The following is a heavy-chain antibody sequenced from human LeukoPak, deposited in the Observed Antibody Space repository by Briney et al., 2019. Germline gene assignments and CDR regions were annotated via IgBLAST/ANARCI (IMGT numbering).Heavy chain of an antibody. V-gene: IGHV3-48*04. J-gene: IGHJ4*02. CDR3: ARDGGLYYYDSSGYYYLGSHLFDY. CDR1: GFTFSSYS. CDR2: ISSSSSTI. Sequence: PGGSLRLSCAASGFTFSSYSMNWVRQAPGKGLEWVSYISSSSSTIYYADSVKGRFTISRDNAKNSLYLQMNSLRAEDTAVYYCARDGGLYYYDSSGYYYLGSHLFDYWGQGTLVTVSS. D-gene: IGHD3-22*01.